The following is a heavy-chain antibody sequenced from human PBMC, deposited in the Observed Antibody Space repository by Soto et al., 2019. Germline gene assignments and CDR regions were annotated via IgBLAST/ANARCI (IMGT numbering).Heavy chain of an antibody. J-gene: IGHJ3*02. V-gene: IGHV4-34*01. CDR1: GGSFSGYY. CDR3: ARGRATGFGSSSWGAFDI. D-gene: IGHD6-6*01. CDR2: INHSGST. Sequence: QVQLQQWGAGLLKPSETLSLTCAVYGGSFSGYYWSWIRQPPGKGREWIGEINHSGSTNYNPSLKSRVTISVDTSKNQFSLKLSSVTAADTAVYYFARGRATGFGSSSWGAFDIWSQGTMVTVSS.